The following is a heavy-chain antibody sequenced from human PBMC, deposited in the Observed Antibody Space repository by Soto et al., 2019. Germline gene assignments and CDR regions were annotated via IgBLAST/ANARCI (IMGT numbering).Heavy chain of an antibody. CDR2: IYPGDSDT. Sequence: PGESLKISCKGSGYSFTSYWIAGVRQMPGKGLECMGIIYPGDSDTRYSPSFEGQVTISADKSINTAYLQWSSLKASDSAMYYCARPFDTSGWYDHWGQGTLVTVS. D-gene: IGHD6-19*01. J-gene: IGHJ5*02. V-gene: IGHV5-51*01. CDR1: GYSFTSYW. CDR3: ARPFDTSGWYDH.